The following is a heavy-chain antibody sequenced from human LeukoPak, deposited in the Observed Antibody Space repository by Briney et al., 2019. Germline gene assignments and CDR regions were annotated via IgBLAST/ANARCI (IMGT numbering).Heavy chain of an antibody. CDR3: ARDNPGNVLLWFGDSPGWDAFDI. D-gene: IGHD3-10*01. V-gene: IGHV1-18*01. CDR1: GYTFTSYG. J-gene: IGHJ3*02. Sequence: GASVKVSCKASGYTFTSYGISWVRQAPGQGLEWMGWISAYNGNTNYAQKLQGRVTMTTDTSTSTAYMELRSLRSDDTAVYYCARDNPGNVLLWFGDSPGWDAFDIWGQGTMVTVSS. CDR2: ISAYNGNT.